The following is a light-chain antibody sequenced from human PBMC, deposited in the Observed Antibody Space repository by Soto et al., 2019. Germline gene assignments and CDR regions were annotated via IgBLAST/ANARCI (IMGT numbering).Light chain of an antibody. CDR3: SSYAGSNNLGV. CDR2: EVS. Sequence: QSALTQPPSASGSPGQSVTISCTGTSSDVGGYNYVSWYQQHPGKAPKLMIYEVSKRPSGVPDRFSGSKSGNTASLTVSGLQAADEADYYRSSYAGSNNLGVFGTGTKLTVL. V-gene: IGLV2-8*01. J-gene: IGLJ1*01. CDR1: SSDVGGYNY.